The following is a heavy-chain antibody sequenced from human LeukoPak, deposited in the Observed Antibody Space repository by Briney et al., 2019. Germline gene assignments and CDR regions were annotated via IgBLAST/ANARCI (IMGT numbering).Heavy chain of an antibody. CDR1: GYSFTSYW. CDR3: VRLVDYYDSSGYYLRN. D-gene: IGHD3-22*01. Sequence: GESLKISCQGPGYSFTSYWIGWVRQLPGEGLEGMGIIYPGDSDTRYSPSFQRQVTISADKSINTAYLQWSSLKASDTAMYYCVRLVDYYDSSGYYLRNWGQGTLVTVSS. J-gene: IGHJ4*02. CDR2: IYPGDSDT. V-gene: IGHV5-51*01.